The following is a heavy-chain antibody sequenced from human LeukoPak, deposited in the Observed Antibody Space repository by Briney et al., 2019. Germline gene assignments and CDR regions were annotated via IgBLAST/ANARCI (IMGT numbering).Heavy chain of an antibody. J-gene: IGHJ4*02. CDR1: GFTFRSYA. CDR2: ISYDGSNK. CDR3: ARGALDTIFGVVIIYYFDY. V-gene: IGHV3-30-3*01. D-gene: IGHD3-3*01. Sequence: GGSLRLSCAASGFTFRSYAMHWVRQAPGKGLEWVAVISYDGSNKYYADSVKGRFTISRDNSKNTLYLQMNSLRAEDTAVYYCARGALDTIFGVVIIYYFDYWGQGTLVTVSS.